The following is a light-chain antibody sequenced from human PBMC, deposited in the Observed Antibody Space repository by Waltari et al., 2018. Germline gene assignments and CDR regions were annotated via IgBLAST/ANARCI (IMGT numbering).Light chain of an antibody. J-gene: IGLJ3*02. CDR1: IFSREY. Sequence: SYELTQPSSVSVSPGQTATLTCSGDIFSREYGRWFQQKPGQAPLLVIYKDSQRPSGIPERCCGFRSETTVTLTISGAQLEEEADYYCFSAAADNLVFGGGTKLTVL. CDR2: KDS. V-gene: IGLV3-27*01. CDR3: FSAAADNLV.